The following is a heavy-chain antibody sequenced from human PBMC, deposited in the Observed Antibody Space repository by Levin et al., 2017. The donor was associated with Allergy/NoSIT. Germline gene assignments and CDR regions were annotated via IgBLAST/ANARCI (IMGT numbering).Heavy chain of an antibody. Sequence: SETLSLTCNVSGGSISSGSYYWSWIRQPAGKGLQWIGRIYTSGSTNYNPSLNGRVTISLDTSKNHLSLKLSSVTAADTAGYYCARDPWGASFWFDPWGQGILVTVSS. CDR2: IYTSGST. V-gene: IGHV4-61*02. J-gene: IGHJ5*02. CDR3: ARDPWGASFWFDP. D-gene: IGHD3-16*01. CDR1: GGSISSGSYY.